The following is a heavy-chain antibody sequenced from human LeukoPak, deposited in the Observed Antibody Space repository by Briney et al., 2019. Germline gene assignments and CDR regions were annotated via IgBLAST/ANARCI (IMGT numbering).Heavy chain of an antibody. J-gene: IGHJ6*03. Sequence: PGGSLRLSCAASGFTFTDYGMHWVRQAPGKGLEWVTFIRYDGDNKYYADSVKGRFTISRDNSKNTLYLQMNSLRAEDTALYYCAKAHSSGLSYNYYYYIDVWGNGTSVTVSS. CDR2: IRYDGDNK. D-gene: IGHD6-25*01. CDR1: GFTFTDYG. CDR3: AKAHSSGLSYNYYYYIDV. V-gene: IGHV3-30*02.